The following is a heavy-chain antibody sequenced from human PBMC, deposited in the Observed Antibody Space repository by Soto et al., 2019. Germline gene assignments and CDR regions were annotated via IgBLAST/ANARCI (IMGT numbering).Heavy chain of an antibody. J-gene: IGHJ4*02. CDR2: IYYSGST. Sequence: QLQLQESGPGLVKPSETLSLTCTVSGGSISSSSYYWGWIRQPPGKGLEWIGNIYYSGSTYYNPSLKSRVTISVDTSKNQFSLKLTSVTAADTAVYYCARLVWGRVSYWGQGTLVTVSS. CDR3: ARLVWGRVSY. V-gene: IGHV4-39*01. CDR1: GGSISSSSYY. D-gene: IGHD3-16*01.